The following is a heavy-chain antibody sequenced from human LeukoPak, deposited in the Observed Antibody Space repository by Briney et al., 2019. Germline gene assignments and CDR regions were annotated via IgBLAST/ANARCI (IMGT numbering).Heavy chain of an antibody. J-gene: IGHJ4*02. CDR3: ARVGYCSGGSCHTPSFDY. CDR2: IYYSGST. D-gene: IGHD2-15*01. CDR1: GGSIGSYY. Sequence: PSETLSLTCTVSGGSIGSYYWSWIRQPPGKGLEWIGYIYYSGSTNYNPSLKSRVTISVDTSKNQFSLKLSSVTAADTAVYYCARVGYCSGGSCHTPSFDYWGQGTLVTVSS. V-gene: IGHV4-59*01.